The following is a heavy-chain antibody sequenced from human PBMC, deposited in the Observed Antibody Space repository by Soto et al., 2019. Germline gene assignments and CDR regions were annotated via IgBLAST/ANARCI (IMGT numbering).Heavy chain of an antibody. V-gene: IGHV3-21*06. CDR3: ARDSDCHSTSCFFPPHV. J-gene: IGHJ6*02. CDR1: GVTFSDEN. Sequence: SLRLSCSASGVTFSDENISWVRQVPGKGLEWVSGISGGGSYIFYADSVQGRFSISRDNPKNSLFLEMNSLRVEDTAVYYCARDSDCHSTSCFFPPHVWGQGTTVTVSS. D-gene: IGHD2-2*01. CDR2: ISGGGSYI.